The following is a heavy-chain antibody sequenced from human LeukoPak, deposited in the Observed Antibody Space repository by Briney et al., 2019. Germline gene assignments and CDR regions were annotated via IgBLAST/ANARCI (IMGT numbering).Heavy chain of an antibody. V-gene: IGHV4-4*07. D-gene: IGHD2-2*01. CDR3: ARYIVVVPAAPKDYYYYYYMDV. J-gene: IGHJ6*03. Sequence: SETLSLTCTVSGGSISSYYRSWIRQPAGKGLEWIGRIYTSGSTNYNPSLKSRVTMSVDTSKNQFSLKLSSVTAADTAVYYCARYIVVVPAAPKDYYYYYYMDVWGKGTTVTVSS. CDR2: IYTSGST. CDR1: GGSISSYY.